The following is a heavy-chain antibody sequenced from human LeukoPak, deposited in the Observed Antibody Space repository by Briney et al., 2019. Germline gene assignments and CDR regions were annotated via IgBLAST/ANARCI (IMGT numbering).Heavy chain of an antibody. V-gene: IGHV3-21*01. CDR2: ISSSSSYI. CDR3: ARDLPPTYY. Sequence: PGKSLRLSCAASGFTFSAYGSHWVRQAPGKGLEWVSSISSSSSYIYYADSVKGRFTISRDNAKNSLYLQMNSLRAEDTAVYYCARDLPPTYYWGQGTLVTVSS. CDR1: GFTFSAYG. J-gene: IGHJ4*02.